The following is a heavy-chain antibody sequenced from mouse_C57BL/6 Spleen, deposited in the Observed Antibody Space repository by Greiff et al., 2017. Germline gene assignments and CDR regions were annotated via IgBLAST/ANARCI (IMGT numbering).Heavy chain of an antibody. CDR1: GYTFSDYY. J-gene: IGHJ2*01. CDR2: ISTGGGNT. CDR3: AREGSSSYYFDY. Sequence: VQLQQSGPGLVKPGASVKISCTASGYTFSDYYITWVQQTPGQGLEWVGWISTGGGNTKYNEKLKGQVTLTVDTSSSTAYMQLSSLTSEDSAVYFCAREGSSSYYFDYWGQGTTLTVSS. D-gene: IGHD1-1*01. V-gene: IGHV1-84*01.